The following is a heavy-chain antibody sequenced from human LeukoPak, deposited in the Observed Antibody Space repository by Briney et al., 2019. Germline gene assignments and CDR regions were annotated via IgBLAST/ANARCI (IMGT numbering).Heavy chain of an antibody. D-gene: IGHD2/OR15-2a*01. CDR1: EFVFSNHA. V-gene: IGHV3-21*01. CDR2: ITSDSSNI. J-gene: IGHJ4*02. CDR3: ARFRFLSHFDY. Sequence: GGSLRLSCVASEFVFSNHAMIWVRQAPGKGLEWISSITSDSSNIFYANSVRGRFTISRDNAKNSLYLQMNSLRAEDTAVYYCARFRFLSHFDYWGQGTLVTVSS.